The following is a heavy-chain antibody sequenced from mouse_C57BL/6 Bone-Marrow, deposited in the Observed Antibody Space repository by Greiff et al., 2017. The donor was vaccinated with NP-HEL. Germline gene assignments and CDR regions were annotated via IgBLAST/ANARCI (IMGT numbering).Heavy chain of an antibody. D-gene: IGHD1-1*01. V-gene: IGHV1-15*01. CDR2: IDPETGGT. CDR3: TRSNYGGTCYAMDY. Sequence: VQLQQSGAELVRPGASVTLSCKASGYTFTDYEMHWVKQTPVHGLEWIGAIDPETGGTAYNQKFKGRAILTADKSSSTAYMELRSLTSEDSAVYYCTRSNYGGTCYAMDYWGQGTSVTVSS. CDR1: GYTFTDYE. J-gene: IGHJ4*01.